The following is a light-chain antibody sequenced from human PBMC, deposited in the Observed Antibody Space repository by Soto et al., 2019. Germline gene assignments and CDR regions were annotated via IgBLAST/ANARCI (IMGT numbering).Light chain of an antibody. Sequence: ECILTKSPGTLLLPTGERATLSCRASQSVSSNYLAWYQQKPGQAPRLLIYGASTRASGIPDRFSGSGSGTDFTLTISRLEPEDSAVYYCQQYGSAPTWTFGQGTKVDIK. CDR1: QSVSSNY. CDR3: QQYGSAPTWT. J-gene: IGKJ1*01. CDR2: GAS. V-gene: IGKV3-20*01.